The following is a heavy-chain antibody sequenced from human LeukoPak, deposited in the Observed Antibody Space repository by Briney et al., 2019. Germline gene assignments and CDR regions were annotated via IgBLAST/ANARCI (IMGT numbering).Heavy chain of an antibody. D-gene: IGHD3-10*01. V-gene: IGHV3-23*01. CDR2: ICGSDGST. Sequence: PGGSLRLSCAASGFTVSSFAMSWVRQAPGKGLEWVTAICGSDGSTYYADSVKGRFTISRDNSKNTLYLQINSRRAEDTAVYYCALYGSWGDYYIDYWGQGTLVTVSS. J-gene: IGHJ4*02. CDR3: ALYGSWGDYYIDY. CDR1: GFTVSSFA.